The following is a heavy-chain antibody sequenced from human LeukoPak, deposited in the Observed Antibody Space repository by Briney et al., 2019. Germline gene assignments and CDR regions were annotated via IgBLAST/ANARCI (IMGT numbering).Heavy chain of an antibody. D-gene: IGHD1-14*01. CDR1: GFTFSSYS. CDR3: ARDKAGTTPYYYYSMDV. J-gene: IGHJ6*03. CDR2: ISSSSSYI. Sequence: GGSLTLSCAASGFTFSSYSMNWVRQAPGKGLEWVSSISSSSSYIYYADSVKGRFTISRDNAKNSLYLQMNSLRAEDTAVYYCARDKAGTTPYYYYSMDVWGKGTTVTVSS. V-gene: IGHV3-21*01.